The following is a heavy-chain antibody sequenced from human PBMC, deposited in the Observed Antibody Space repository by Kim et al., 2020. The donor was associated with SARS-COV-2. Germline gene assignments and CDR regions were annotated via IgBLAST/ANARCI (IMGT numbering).Heavy chain of an antibody. CDR3: ATGIAAAADY. D-gene: IGHD6-13*01. Sequence: SETLSLTCTVSGGSVSSDSYFWSWIRQPPGKGLEWIGYIYYSGRTNYNPSLKSRVTISVDTSRNQFSLKLSSVTAADTAVYYCATGIAAAADYWGQGTLV. J-gene: IGHJ4*02. CDR1: GGSVSSDSYF. V-gene: IGHV4-61*01. CDR2: IYYSGRT.